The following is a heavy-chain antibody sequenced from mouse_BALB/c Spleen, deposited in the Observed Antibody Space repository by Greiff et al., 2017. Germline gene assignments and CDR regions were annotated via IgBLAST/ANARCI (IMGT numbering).Heavy chain of an antibody. CDR1: GFSLTSYD. CDR3: VRGRNFDY. Sequence: VKLMESGPGLVAPSQSLSITCTVSGFSLTSYDISWIRQPPGKGLEWLGVIWTGGGTNYNSAFMSRLSISKDNSKSQVFLKMNSLQTDDTAIYYCVRGRNFDYWGQGTTLTVSS. CDR2: IWTGGGT. V-gene: IGHV2-9-2*01. J-gene: IGHJ2*01. D-gene: IGHD6-1*01.